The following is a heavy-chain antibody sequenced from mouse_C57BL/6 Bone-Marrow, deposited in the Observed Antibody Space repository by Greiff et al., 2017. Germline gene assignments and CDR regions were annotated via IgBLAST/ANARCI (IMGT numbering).Heavy chain of an antibody. CDR2: ISSGGSYT. Sequence: VQLKESGGDLVKPGGSLKLSCAASGFTFSSYGMSWVRQTPDKRLEWVATISSGGSYTYYPDSVKGRFTIARDNAKNTLYLQMSSLKSEDTAMYYCARHGGYYGNWYFDVWGTGTTVTVSS. J-gene: IGHJ1*03. CDR3: ARHGGYYGNWYFDV. D-gene: IGHD2-1*01. CDR1: GFTFSSYG. V-gene: IGHV5-6*01.